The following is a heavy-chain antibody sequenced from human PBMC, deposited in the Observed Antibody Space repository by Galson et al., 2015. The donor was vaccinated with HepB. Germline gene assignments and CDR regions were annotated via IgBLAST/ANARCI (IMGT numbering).Heavy chain of an antibody. CDR3: TKNSLGYSSSWFDY. CDR2: ISGTGSRT. V-gene: IGHV3-23*01. Sequence: SLRLSCAAFGFIFGSYAMSWVRQAPGKGLEWVSSISGTGSRTEYADSVKGRFTISRDNSRKTLYLQMNSLRAEDTAVYYCTKNSLGYSSSWFDYWGQGTLVTVSS. CDR1: GFIFGSYA. D-gene: IGHD6-13*01. J-gene: IGHJ4*02.